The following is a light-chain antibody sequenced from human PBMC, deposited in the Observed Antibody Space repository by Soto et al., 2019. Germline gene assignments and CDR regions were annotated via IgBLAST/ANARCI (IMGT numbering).Light chain of an antibody. CDR2: SNV. CDR1: SSNIGAGYD. J-gene: IGLJ3*02. CDR3: QSYDNSLSGSGV. V-gene: IGLV1-40*01. Sequence: QPVLTQPPSVSGAPGQRVTISCTGNSSNIGAGYDVHWYQQFPGTAPKVIIYSNVHRPSGVPDRFSASRSGASASLAITGLQAEDEADYYCQSYDNSLSGSGVFGGGTKLTVL.